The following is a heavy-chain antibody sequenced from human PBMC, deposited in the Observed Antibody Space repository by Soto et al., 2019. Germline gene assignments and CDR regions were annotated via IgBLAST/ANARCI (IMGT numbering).Heavy chain of an antibody. Sequence: QVQLVESGGGVVQPGRSLRLSCAASGFTFSSYGMHWVRQAPGKGLEWVAVISYDGSNKYYADSVKGRLTISRDNSKNTRYLKMNSMRAEDTAVYSCAKERASTDCSSTSCYFGPHSFDYWGQGALVTVAS. J-gene: IGHJ4*02. D-gene: IGHD2-2*01. CDR2: ISYDGSNK. CDR1: GFTFSSYG. V-gene: IGHV3-30*18. CDR3: AKERASTDCSSTSCYFGPHSFDY.